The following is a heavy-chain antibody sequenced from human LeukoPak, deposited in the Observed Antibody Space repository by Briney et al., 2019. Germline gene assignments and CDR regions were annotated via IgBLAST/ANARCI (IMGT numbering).Heavy chain of an antibody. Sequence: PSQTLSLTCTVSGGSISSGGYYWSWIRQPAGKGLEWIGRIYTSGSTNYNPSLKSRVTMSVDTSKNQFSLKLSSVTAADTAVYYCARECSSTSCYTGVRAFDIWGQGTMVTVSS. D-gene: IGHD2-2*02. CDR2: IYTSGST. J-gene: IGHJ3*02. V-gene: IGHV4-61*02. CDR1: GGSISSGGYY. CDR3: ARECSSTSCYTGVRAFDI.